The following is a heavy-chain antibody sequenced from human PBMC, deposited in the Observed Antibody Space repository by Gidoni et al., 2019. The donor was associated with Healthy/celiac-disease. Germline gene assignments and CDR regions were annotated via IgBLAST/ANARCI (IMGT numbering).Heavy chain of an antibody. Sequence: EVQLLESGGGLVQPGGSLSVYCAASGFTFSSYAISWVRQAPGKGLAGVSAISGSGGSTYYADSVKGRFTISRDNSKNTLYLQMNSLIAEDTAVYYCAKDAAWDGYFQHWGQGTLVTVSS. D-gene: IGHD1-26*01. J-gene: IGHJ1*01. CDR2: ISGSGGST. V-gene: IGHV3-23*01. CDR3: AKDAAWDGYFQH. CDR1: GFTFSSYA.